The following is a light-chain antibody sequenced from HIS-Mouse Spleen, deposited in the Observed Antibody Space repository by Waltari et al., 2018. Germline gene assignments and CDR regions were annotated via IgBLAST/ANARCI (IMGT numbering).Light chain of an antibody. CDR2: QAS. V-gene: IGLV3-1*01. CDR1: TLGDKY. Sequence: SYELTQPPSVSVSPGQTASITCSGDTLGDKYACWYQQKPGQSPVLVIYQASKPPTGVPERFSGSNSGDTATLTVSETQAIDEADYYCQAWDSNYSVFGGGTKLTVL. J-gene: IGLJ2*01. CDR3: QAWDSNYSV.